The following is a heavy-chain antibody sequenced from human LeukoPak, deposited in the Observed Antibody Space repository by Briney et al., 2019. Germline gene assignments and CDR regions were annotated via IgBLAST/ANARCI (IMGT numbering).Heavy chain of an antibody. CDR2: IYGGGST. CDR1: GFTVSSNY. J-gene: IGHJ4*02. V-gene: IGHV3-53*01. D-gene: IGHD5-12*01. Sequence: GGSLRLSCAASGFTVSSNYMSWVRQAPGKGLEWVSVIYGGGSTRYADSVKGRFTTSRDNSKNTLYLQMNSLRAEDTAVYYCARGSGYSGYGFDYWGQGTLVTVSS. CDR3: ARGSGYSGYGFDY.